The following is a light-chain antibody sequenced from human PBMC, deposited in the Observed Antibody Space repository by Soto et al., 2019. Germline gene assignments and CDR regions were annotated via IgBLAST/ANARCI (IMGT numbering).Light chain of an antibody. J-gene: IGLJ1*01. Sequence: QSVLTQPPSVSGAPGQTVTISCTGSSSNIGANYDVHWYQQRPGTAPKLLIFGNNNRPSGVPDRFSGSKSGTSASLAITGLQAEDEADYYCQSYDSSLSGYVFGTGTKVTVL. CDR1: SSNIGANYD. V-gene: IGLV1-40*01. CDR2: GNN. CDR3: QSYDSSLSGYV.